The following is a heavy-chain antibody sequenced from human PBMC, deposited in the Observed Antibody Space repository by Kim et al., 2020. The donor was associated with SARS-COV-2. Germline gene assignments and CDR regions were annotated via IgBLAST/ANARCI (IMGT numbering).Heavy chain of an antibody. CDR2: ISYDGSNK. Sequence: GGSLRLSCAASGFTFSSYAMHWVRQAPGKGLEWVAVISYDGSNKYYADSVKGRFTISRDNSKNTLYLQMNSLRAEDTAVYYCARARQWQTNVWPRWFDYWGQGTLVTVSS. CDR3: ARARQWQTNVWPRWFDY. J-gene: IGHJ4*02. CDR1: GFTFSSYA. D-gene: IGHD3-16*01. V-gene: IGHV3-30*04.